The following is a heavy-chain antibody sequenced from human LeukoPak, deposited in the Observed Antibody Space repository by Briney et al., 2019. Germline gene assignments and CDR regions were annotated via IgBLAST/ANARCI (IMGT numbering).Heavy chain of an antibody. J-gene: IGHJ6*03. CDR2: MYYSGNT. V-gene: IGHV4-38-2*01. CDR3: ARQLDYGDYSRSYYYFYMDV. Sequence: SETLSLTCGVSGWSISSGYYWGWIRQPPGKGPEWLGSMYYSGNTHYNPSLKSRVTISVDTSKNQFSLKMTSVTAADTAVYYCARQLDYGDYSRSYYYFYMDVRGKGTTVTVSS. D-gene: IGHD4-17*01. CDR1: GWSISSGYY.